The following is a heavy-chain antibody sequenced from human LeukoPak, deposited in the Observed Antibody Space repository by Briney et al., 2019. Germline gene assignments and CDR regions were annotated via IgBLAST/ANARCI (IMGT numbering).Heavy chain of an antibody. V-gene: IGHV3-30*02. CDR3: AKGGARDVWYFAY. D-gene: IGHD2-8*01. CDR1: GFIFSSFG. Sequence: GGSLSLSCAASGFIFSSFGIHWVRQTPGKGLEWVAFVRFDGGEKYYADSVKGRFTVSKDNSKNTLYLQINSLRPEDTAVYYLAKGGARDVWYFAYWGLGVLVTVSS. J-gene: IGHJ4*02. CDR2: VRFDGGEK.